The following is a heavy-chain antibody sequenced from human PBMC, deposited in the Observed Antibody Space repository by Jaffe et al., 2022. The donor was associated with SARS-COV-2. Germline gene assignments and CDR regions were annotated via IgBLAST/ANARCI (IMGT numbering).Heavy chain of an antibody. V-gene: IGHV3-11*01. CDR2: IGSRGSTM. D-gene: IGHD6-13*01. CDR3: AREGLGSSSWTKFDP. Sequence: QVQLVESGGNLVKPGGSLRLSCAASGFTFSDYYMSWIRQAPGKGLEWVSYIGSRGSTMYYADSVKGRFTISRDNAKNLLYLQMNSLRAEDTAVYYCAREGLGSSSWTKFDPWGQGTLVTVSS. J-gene: IGHJ5*02. CDR1: GFTFSDYY.